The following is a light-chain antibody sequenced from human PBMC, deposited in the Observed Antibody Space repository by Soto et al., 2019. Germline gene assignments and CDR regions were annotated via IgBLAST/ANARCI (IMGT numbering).Light chain of an antibody. J-gene: IGKJ4*01. CDR2: WAS. Sequence: DIVMTQSLDSLAVSLGERATINCKSSQNLIHSSNNKNYLAWYQQRPGQPPKLLIYWASTRESGVPDRFSGSGSGTDFTLTISSLQAEDVAIYYCQQYYSSPLTFGGGTKVEIK. V-gene: IGKV4-1*01. CDR1: QNLIHSSNNKNY. CDR3: QQYYSSPLT.